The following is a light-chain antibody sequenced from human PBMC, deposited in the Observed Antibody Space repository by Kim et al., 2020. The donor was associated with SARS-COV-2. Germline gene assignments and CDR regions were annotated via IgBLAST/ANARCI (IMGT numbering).Light chain of an antibody. J-gene: IGLJ3*02. V-gene: IGLV3-27*01. CDR2: KDS. Sequence: SYELTQPSSVSVSPGQTARITCSGDVLAKKYARWFQQKPGQAPVLVIYKDSERPSWIPERFSGSSSGTTVTLTISGAQVEDEADYYCYSAADNNSWLFGGGTQLTVL. CDR3: YSAADNNSWL. CDR1: VLAKKY.